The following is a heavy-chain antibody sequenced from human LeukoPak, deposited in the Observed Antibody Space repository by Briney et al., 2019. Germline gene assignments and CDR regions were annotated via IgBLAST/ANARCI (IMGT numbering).Heavy chain of an antibody. V-gene: IGHV1-69*05. D-gene: IGHD2-2*01. CDR2: LIPIFGTA. CDR3: ARDRVEGSTSSDAFDI. Sequence: SVKVSCKASGGTFSSYAISWVRHAPGQGLEWMGGLIPIFGTANYAQKFQGRVTITTDESTSTAYMELSSLRSEDTAVYYCARDRVEGSTSSDAFDIWGQGTMVTVSS. J-gene: IGHJ3*02. CDR1: GGTFSSYA.